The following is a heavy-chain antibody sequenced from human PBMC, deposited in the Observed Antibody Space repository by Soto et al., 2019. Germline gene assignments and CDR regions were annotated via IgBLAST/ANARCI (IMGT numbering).Heavy chain of an antibody. CDR3: ARDWYSGSYCRYYYYYGMDV. CDR2: ISYDGSNK. V-gene: IGHV3-30-3*01. D-gene: IGHD1-26*01. CDR1: GFTFSSYA. Sequence: GGSLRLSCAASGFTFSSYAMHWVRQAPGKGLEWVAVISYDGSNKYYADSVKGRFTISRDNSKNTLYLQMNSLRAEDTAVYYCARDWYSGSYCRYYYYYGMDVWGQGTTVTVSS. J-gene: IGHJ6*02.